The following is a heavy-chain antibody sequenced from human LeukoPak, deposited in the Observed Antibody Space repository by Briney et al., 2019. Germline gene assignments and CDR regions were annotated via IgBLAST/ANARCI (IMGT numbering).Heavy chain of an antibody. CDR1: GFTFSDYW. CDR2: IKQDASEK. V-gene: IGHV3-7*01. Sequence: SGGSLRLSCAASGFTFSDYWMNWVRQAPGKGLEWVANIKQDASEKYYVDSVKGRFTISRDNTKNSLYLQMNNLRAEDTAVYYCARGPYHDFWSGYRWGQGTLVTVSS. D-gene: IGHD3-3*01. J-gene: IGHJ4*02. CDR3: ARGPYHDFWSGYR.